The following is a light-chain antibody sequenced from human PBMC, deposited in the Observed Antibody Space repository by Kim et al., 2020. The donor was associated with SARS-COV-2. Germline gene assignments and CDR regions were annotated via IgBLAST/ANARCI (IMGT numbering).Light chain of an antibody. V-gene: IGLV4-60*02. CDR3: ETWDTNTRV. Sequence: SVKRTCTLGSGHSSYIIAWHQQQPGKAPRYLMKLESSGSYNKGSGVPDRFSGSSSGADRYLTISNLQYEDEADYYCETWDTNTRVFGGGTQLTVL. CDR1: SGHSSYI. J-gene: IGLJ3*02. CDR2: LESSGSY.